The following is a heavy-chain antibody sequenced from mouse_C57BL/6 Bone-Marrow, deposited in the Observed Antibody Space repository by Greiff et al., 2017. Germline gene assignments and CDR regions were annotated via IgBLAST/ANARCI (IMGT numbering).Heavy chain of an antibody. D-gene: IGHD2-1*01. CDR3: ARKIYYGHSGFAY. CDR2: IYPRSGNT. V-gene: IGHV1-81*01. J-gene: IGHJ3*01. CDR1: GYTFTSYG. Sequence: QVQLKESGAELARPGASVKLSCKASGYTFTSYGISWVKQRTGQGLEWIGEIYPRSGNTYYNEKFKGKATLTADKSSSTAYMELRSLTSEDSAVYFCARKIYYGHSGFAYWGQGTLVTVSA.